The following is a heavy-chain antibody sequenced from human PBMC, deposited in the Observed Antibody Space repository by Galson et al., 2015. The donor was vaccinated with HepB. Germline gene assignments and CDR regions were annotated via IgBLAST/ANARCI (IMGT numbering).Heavy chain of an antibody. J-gene: IGHJ6*02. CDR3: AREATGGEGYYYYGMDV. CDR1: GFTFSSYS. D-gene: IGHD5-12*01. V-gene: IGHV3-21*01. CDR2: ISSSSSYI. Sequence: SLRLSCAASGFTFSSYSMNWVRQAPGKGLEWVSSISSSSSYIYYADSVKGRFTISRDNAKNSLYLQMNSLRAEDTAVYYCAREATGGEGYYYYGMDVWGQGTTVTVSS.